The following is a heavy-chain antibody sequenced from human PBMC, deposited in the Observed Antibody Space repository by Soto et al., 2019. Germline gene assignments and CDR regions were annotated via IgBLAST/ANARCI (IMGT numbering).Heavy chain of an antibody. CDR2: IIPIFGTA. J-gene: IGHJ6*02. CDR3: AGEICSGGSCYSGYYYYGMDV. V-gene: IGHV1-69*01. Sequence: QVQLVQSGAEVKKPGSSVKVSCKASGGTFSSYAISWVRQAPGQGLEWMGGIIPIFGTANYAQKFQGRVTITADESTSTAYMELSSLRSEDTAVYYCAGEICSGGSCYSGYYYYGMDVWGQGTTVTVSS. D-gene: IGHD2-15*01. CDR1: GGTFSSYA.